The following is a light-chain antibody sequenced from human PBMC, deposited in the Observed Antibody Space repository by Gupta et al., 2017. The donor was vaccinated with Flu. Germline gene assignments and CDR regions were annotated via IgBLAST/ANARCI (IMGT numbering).Light chain of an antibody. Sequence: SPGQTASVTCSGGKLGDKFACWYQQKPGQSPVVVIYQDSKRPSGIPERFSGSNSGNTATLTIRGTQALDEADYYCQAWDSSTVIFGGGTKLTVL. CDR2: QDS. CDR1: KLGDKF. CDR3: QAWDSSTVI. V-gene: IGLV3-1*01. J-gene: IGLJ2*01.